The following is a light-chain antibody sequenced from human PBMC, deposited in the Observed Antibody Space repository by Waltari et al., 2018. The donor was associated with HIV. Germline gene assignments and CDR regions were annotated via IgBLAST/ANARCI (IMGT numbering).Light chain of an antibody. V-gene: IGLV2-23*01. CDR1: SIDVGSFNL. CDR2: EGY. Sequence: QSALTQPASVSGSPGQSITISCTGTSIDVGSFNLVSWYQQHPDKAPTLFVYEGYKRPSGVSNRFSGSKPGSTASLRISDLQSEDEAVYYCSAYSGRPQPVLFGGGTALTVL. J-gene: IGLJ2*01. CDR3: SAYSGRPQPVL.